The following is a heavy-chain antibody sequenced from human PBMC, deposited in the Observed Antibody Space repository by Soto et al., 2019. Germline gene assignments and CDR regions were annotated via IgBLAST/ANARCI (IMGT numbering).Heavy chain of an antibody. CDR2: IKSKSDGGTT. CDR3: TTDLWRIAVVVGSTGYFNP. CDR1: GFTFSDAW. J-gene: IGHJ5*02. D-gene: IGHD2-15*01. V-gene: IGHV3-15*01. Sequence: GGSLRLSCVASGFTFSDAWMSWVRQAPGKGLDWVGRIKSKSDGGTTEYAAPVRGRFTISRDDSKNTLYLQMNSLKTEDTAVYYCTTDLWRIAVVVGSTGYFNPWGQGTPVTVSS.